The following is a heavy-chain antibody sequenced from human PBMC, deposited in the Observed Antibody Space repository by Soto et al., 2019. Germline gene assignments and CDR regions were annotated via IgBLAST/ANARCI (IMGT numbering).Heavy chain of an antibody. J-gene: IGHJ6*03. CDR2: IYYSGST. D-gene: IGHD2-8*01. CDR3: ASTNGDYYYYYMDV. V-gene: IGHV4-59*08. Sequence: PSETLSLTCTVSGGSISSYYWSWIRQPPGKGLEWIGYIYYSGSTNYNPSLKSRVTISVDTSKNQFSLKLSSVTAADTAVYYCASTNGDYYYYYMDVWGKGTTVTVS. CDR1: GGSISSYY.